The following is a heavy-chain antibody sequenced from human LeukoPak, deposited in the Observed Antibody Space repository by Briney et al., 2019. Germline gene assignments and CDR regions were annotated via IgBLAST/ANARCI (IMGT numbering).Heavy chain of an antibody. Sequence: GGSLRLSCAASGFTFSTYAMSWVRQAPGKGLEWVSVISGSGGSTHYADSVKGRFTISRDNSKNTLYLQMNSLRAEDTAVYYCAKLGTTGTTGSHTDYWGQGALVTVSS. CDR2: ISGSGGST. J-gene: IGHJ4*02. CDR1: GFTFSTYA. D-gene: IGHD1-1*01. CDR3: AKLGTTGTTGSHTDY. V-gene: IGHV3-23*01.